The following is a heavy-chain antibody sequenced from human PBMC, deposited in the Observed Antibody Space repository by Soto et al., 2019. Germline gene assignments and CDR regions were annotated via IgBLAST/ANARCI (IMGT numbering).Heavy chain of an antibody. V-gene: IGHV4-31*03. Sequence: SETLSLTCTVSGGSISSGGYYWSWIRQHPGKGLEWIGYIYYSGSTYYKPSLKSRVTISVDTSKNQFSLKLSSVTAADTAVYYCARDRGDYGDYGVYFDYWGQGTLVTVSS. CDR3: ARDRGDYGDYGVYFDY. CDR1: GGSISSGGYY. J-gene: IGHJ4*02. CDR2: IYYSGST. D-gene: IGHD4-17*01.